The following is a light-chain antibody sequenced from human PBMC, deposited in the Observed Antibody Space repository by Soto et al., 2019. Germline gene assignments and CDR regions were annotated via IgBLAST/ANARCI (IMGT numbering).Light chain of an antibody. J-gene: IGLJ1*01. CDR2: DVS. V-gene: IGLV2-11*01. CDR1: SSDVGGHNY. Sequence: QSALTQPRSVSGSPGQSVTISCTGTSSDVGGHNYVSWYQQHPGKAPKLMIYDVSKRPSGVPDRFSGSKSGNTASLTISGLQAEDEADYYCSSYAGSYTYVFGTGTKLTVL. CDR3: SSYAGSYTYV.